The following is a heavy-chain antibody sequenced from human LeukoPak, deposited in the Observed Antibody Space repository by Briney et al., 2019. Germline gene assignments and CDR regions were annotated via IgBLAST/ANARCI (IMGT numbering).Heavy chain of an antibody. CDR2: ISSSSSYI. D-gene: IGHD1-26*01. Sequence: KPGGSLRLSCAASGFTFSTYSMNWVRQAPGKGLEWVSSISSSSSYIYYADSVKGRFTISRDNSKNTLYLQMNSLRAEDTAVYYCARPGWEHGGFDIWGQGTMVTVSS. V-gene: IGHV3-21*01. CDR3: ARPGWEHGGFDI. J-gene: IGHJ3*02. CDR1: GFTFSTYS.